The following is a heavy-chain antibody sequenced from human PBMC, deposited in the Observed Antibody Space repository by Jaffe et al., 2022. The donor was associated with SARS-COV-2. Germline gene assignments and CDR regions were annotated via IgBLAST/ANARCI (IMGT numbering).Heavy chain of an antibody. D-gene: IGHD3-9*01. CDR3: ARGNYDILTGGDY. CDR1: GFTFSSYW. CDR2: IKQDGSEK. V-gene: IGHV3-7*01. J-gene: IGHJ4*02. Sequence: EVQLVESGGGLVQPGGSLRLSCAASGFTFSSYWMSWVRQAPGKGLEWVANIKQDGSEKYYVDSVKGRFTISRDNAKNSLYLQMNSLRAEDTAVYYCARGNYDILTGGDYWGQGTLVTVSS.